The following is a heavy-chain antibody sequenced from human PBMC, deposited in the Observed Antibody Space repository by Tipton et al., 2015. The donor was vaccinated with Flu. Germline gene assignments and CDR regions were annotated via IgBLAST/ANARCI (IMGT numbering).Heavy chain of an antibody. CDR2: IIPIFGTA. CDR3: ARGPDIVVVPAAMGWFDP. CDR1: GGTFSSYA. J-gene: IGHJ5*02. Sequence: QLVQSGAEVKKPGSSVKVSCKASGGTFSSYAISWVRQAPGQGLEWMGRIIPIFGTANYAQKFQGRVTMTADESTSTAYMELSSLRSEDTAVYYCARGPDIVVVPAAMGWFDPWGQGTLVTVSS. D-gene: IGHD2-2*01. V-gene: IGHV1-69*18.